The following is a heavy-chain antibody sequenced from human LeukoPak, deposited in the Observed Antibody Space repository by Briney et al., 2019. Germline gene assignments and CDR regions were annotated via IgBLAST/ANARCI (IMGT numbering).Heavy chain of an antibody. D-gene: IGHD2-2*01. J-gene: IGHJ3*01. V-gene: IGHV1-2*06. Sequence: ASVKVSCKASGYTFTDYYMHWVRQAPGQGLEWMGQINANSGVTDYAQKFQGRVTMTRDASISTAYMELSSLTSDDTAMYYCARDQIYYQLLLLSFDVWGQGTMLTVSS. CDR1: GYTFTDYY. CDR2: INANSGVT. CDR3: ARDQIYYQLLLLSFDV.